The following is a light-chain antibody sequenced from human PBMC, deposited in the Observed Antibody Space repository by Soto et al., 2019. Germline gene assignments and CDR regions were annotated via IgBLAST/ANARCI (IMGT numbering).Light chain of an antibody. CDR2: WAS. CDR1: QSLLYSSNNENS. V-gene: IGKV4-1*01. CDR3: QQYYTTLYT. Sequence: DIVMTQSPDSLAVSLGERATINCKSSQSLLYSSNNENSLAWFQQRTGQPPKLLIYWASTRESGVPDRFSGSGSGTDFTLTISSLQAEDVAVYYCQQYYTTLYTFGQGTKLEIK. J-gene: IGKJ2*01.